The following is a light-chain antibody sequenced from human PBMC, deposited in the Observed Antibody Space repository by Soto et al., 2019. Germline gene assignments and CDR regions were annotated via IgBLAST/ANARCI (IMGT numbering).Light chain of an antibody. CDR1: SSNIGSNA. J-gene: IGLJ2*01. V-gene: IGLV1-44*01. CDR3: QVWDSSSDHSV. Sequence: QSVLTQPPSASGTPGQRVSISCSGSSSNIGSNAVHWYQQFPGTAPRLLIYRDSQRPSGVPDRFSGSKSGTSASLVISGLQSEDEADYYCQVWDSSSDHSVFGGGTQLTVL. CDR2: RDS.